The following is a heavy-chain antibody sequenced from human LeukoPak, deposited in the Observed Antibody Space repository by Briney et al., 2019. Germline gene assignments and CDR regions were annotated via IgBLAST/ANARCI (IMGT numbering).Heavy chain of an antibody. CDR2: IKSELHGGTT. Sequence: PGGSLRLSCAASGFTVSDVYMNWVRQAPGKGLEWIGRIKSELHGGTTDFAAAVKGRFILSRDHSKNTVYLQMNSLKTEDTAVYYCTTDNPEPSTAVAGDWDYYYSGYYGMDVWGQGTTVTVSS. CDR3: TTDNPEPSTAVAGDWDYYYSGYYGMDV. V-gene: IGHV3-15*01. D-gene: IGHD6-19*01. CDR1: GFTVSDVY. J-gene: IGHJ6*02.